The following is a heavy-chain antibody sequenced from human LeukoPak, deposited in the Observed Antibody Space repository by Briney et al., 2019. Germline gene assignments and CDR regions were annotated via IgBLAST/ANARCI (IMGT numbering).Heavy chain of an antibody. J-gene: IGHJ4*02. Sequence: RSSETLSLTCAVSGGSISSSNWWSWVRQPPGKGLEWIGEIYHSGSTNYNPSLKSRVTISVDKSKNQFSLKLSSVTAADAAVYYCARSGKTYYYGSGSPGSDCWGQGTLVTVSS. CDR3: ARSGKTYYYGSGSPGSDC. D-gene: IGHD3-10*01. CDR2: IYHSGST. V-gene: IGHV4-4*02. CDR1: GGSISSSNW.